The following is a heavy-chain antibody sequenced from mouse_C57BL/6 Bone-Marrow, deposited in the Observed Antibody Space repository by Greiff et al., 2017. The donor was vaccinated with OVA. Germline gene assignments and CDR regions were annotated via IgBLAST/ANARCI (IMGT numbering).Heavy chain of an antibody. Sequence: EVMLVESGGGLVKPGGSLKLSCAASGFTFSSYTMSWVRQTPEKRLEWVATISGGGGNTYYPDSVKGRFTISRDNAKNTLYLQMSSLRSEDTALYYCARRTGTVAMDDWGQGTSVTVSS. CDR3: ARRTGTVAMDD. CDR1: GFTFSSYT. J-gene: IGHJ4*01. CDR2: ISGGGGNT. D-gene: IGHD4-1*01. V-gene: IGHV5-9*01.